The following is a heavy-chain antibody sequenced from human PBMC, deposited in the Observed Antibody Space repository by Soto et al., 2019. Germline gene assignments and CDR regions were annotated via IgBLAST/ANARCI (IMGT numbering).Heavy chain of an antibody. V-gene: IGHV3-74*01. J-gene: IGHJ4*02. CDR1: GLIFSNYK. CDR3: ARDTDGLHY. CDR2: INTDGSII. Sequence: EVQLVESGGGLVQPGGSLRLSCAASGLIFSNYKMHWVRQAPGKGLVWVSRINTDGSIIDYADSVKDRFTVSRDNAKNTLYLQMNSLRADDTAVYYCARDTDGLHYWGQGTLVTVSS.